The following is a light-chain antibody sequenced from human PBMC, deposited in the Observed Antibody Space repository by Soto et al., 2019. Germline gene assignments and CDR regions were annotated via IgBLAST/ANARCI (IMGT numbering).Light chain of an antibody. J-gene: IGKJ1*01. V-gene: IGKV1-9*01. CDR3: QQFNSYPRT. Sequence: DIQLTQSPSFLSASGGDRVTITCRASQGISSYLAWYQQKPGKAPKLLIYAASTLQSGVPSRVSGSGSGTEFTLTISSLQPEDFATYYCQQFNSYPRTFGQGTKVEIK. CDR2: AAS. CDR1: QGISSY.